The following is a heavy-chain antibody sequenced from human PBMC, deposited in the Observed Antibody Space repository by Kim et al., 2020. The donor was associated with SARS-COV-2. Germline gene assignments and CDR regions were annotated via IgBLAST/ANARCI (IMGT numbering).Heavy chain of an antibody. Sequence: ASVKVSCKASGYSFTNYTIHWVCQAPGQRLEWMGWINAGNGDTKDSQKFQGRVTLTRNTSANTAYMDLSSLRSEDTAVYYCARVKSMTTVSYLGMDVWGK. CDR3: ARVKSMTTVSYLGMDV. D-gene: IGHD4-4*01. CDR2: INAGNGDT. CDR1: GYSFTNYT. J-gene: IGHJ6*04. V-gene: IGHV1-3*01.